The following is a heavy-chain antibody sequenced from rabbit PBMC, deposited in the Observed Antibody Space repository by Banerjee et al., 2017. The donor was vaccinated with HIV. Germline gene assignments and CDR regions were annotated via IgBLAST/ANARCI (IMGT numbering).Heavy chain of an antibody. CDR2: IYSSNGDK. Sequence: QSLQESGGGLFQPGGSLTLTCTASGFSFSSSYWISWVRQAPGKGLELIACIYSSNGDKWYASWVNGRFTISRSTSLNTVDLKMTSLTVADTVTYFCARDLAGVIGWNFDLWGQGTLVTVS. CDR1: GFSFSSSYW. D-gene: IGHD4-1*01. CDR3: ARDLAGVIGWNFDL. V-gene: IGHV1S43*01. J-gene: IGHJ4*01.